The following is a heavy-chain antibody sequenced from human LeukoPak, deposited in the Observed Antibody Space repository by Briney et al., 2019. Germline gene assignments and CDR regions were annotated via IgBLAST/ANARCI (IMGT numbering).Heavy chain of an antibody. Sequence: GGSLRLSCAASGFTFSGHGMHWIRQAPGKGLEWVAVIWHDGSKQLYADSVKGRFSISRDDSTSTLYLQMNSLRAEDTAVYYCAREDSSGWFSAYWGQGALVTVSP. CDR2: IWHDGSKQ. V-gene: IGHV3-33*01. CDR3: AREDSSGWFSAY. D-gene: IGHD6-19*01. J-gene: IGHJ4*02. CDR1: GFTFSGHG.